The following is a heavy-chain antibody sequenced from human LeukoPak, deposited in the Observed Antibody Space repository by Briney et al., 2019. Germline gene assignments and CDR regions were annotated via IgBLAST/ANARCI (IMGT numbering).Heavy chain of an antibody. CDR1: GFTFSSYG. D-gene: IGHD3-9*01. J-gene: IGHJ6*02. Sequence: PGGSLRLSCAASGFTFSSYGMHWVRQAPGKGLEWVAVISFDGSNKYYADSVKGRFTISRDNSKNSLYLQMNSLRAEDTVVYYCARVLSPIFLYGMDVWGQGTTVTVSS. CDR3: ARVLSPIFLYGMDV. CDR2: ISFDGSNK. V-gene: IGHV3-30*03.